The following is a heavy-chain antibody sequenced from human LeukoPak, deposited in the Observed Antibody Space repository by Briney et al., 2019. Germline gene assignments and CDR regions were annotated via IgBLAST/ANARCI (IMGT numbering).Heavy chain of an antibody. J-gene: IGHJ3*02. CDR2: SYYDGST. Sequence: SETLSLTCTVSGGPISTGGYYWSWIRQHPEKGLEWIGYSYYDGSTYYNPSLRSRVTISVDTSKSQFSLKLNSVTAADTAVYYCARADYSSPNLGGFHIWGQGTMVTVSS. CDR1: GGPISTGGYY. V-gene: IGHV4-31*03. CDR3: ARADYSSPNLGGFHI. D-gene: IGHD4-11*01.